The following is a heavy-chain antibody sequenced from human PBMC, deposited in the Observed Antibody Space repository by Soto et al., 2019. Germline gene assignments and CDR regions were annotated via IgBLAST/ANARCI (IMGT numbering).Heavy chain of an antibody. CDR1: GYSFTSYW. CDR2: NYPSDSDT. J-gene: IGHJ4*02. CDR3: ARPPYSGSYFYFDH. V-gene: IGHV5-51*01. Sequence: PGESLKISCQGSGYSFTSYWIDWVRQMPGKGLELIGINYPSDSDTKYSPSFQGQVPISADKSINTAYPQWSSLKASETAMYYCARPPYSGSYFYFDHWGQGTLVTVSS. D-gene: IGHD1-26*01.